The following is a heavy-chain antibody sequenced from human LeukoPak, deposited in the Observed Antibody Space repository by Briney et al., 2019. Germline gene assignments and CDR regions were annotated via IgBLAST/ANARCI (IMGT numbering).Heavy chain of an antibody. J-gene: IGHJ4*02. CDR1: GFTVSSNY. V-gene: IGHV3-23*01. CDR3: AKRYYYGSGSFDY. Sequence: PGGSLRLSCAASGFTVSSNYMNWVRQAQGKGLEWVSAITNSGGSTYYADSVKGRFTISRDNSKSALYLQMNSLTAEDTAVYYCAKRYYYGSGSFDYWGQGTLVTVSS. D-gene: IGHD3-10*01. CDR2: ITNSGGST.